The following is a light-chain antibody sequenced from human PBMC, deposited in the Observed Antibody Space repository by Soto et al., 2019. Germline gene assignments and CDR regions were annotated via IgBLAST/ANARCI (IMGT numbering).Light chain of an antibody. Sequence: EIVLTQSPGTLSLSPGERATLSCRASQSISSSNLVWYQQKPGQAPRLLIYGASSRATGIPDRFSGSGSGTDFTLTITSLEPEDFAVYFCHPCVGSQPFGQGTKVQTK. CDR2: GAS. J-gene: IGKJ1*01. CDR3: HPCVGSQP. CDR1: QSISSSN. V-gene: IGKV3-20*01.